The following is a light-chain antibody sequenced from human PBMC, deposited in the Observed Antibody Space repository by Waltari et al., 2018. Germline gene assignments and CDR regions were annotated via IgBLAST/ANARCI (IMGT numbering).Light chain of an antibody. CDR1: SGDVGGYNY. Sequence: HSALTQPASVSGSPGQSIPIPCTGTSGDVGGYNYVSWYQQHPGKAPKLMIYDVRNRPSGVSNRFSGSKSGNTASLTISGLQAEDEADYYCSSYISSDTLELFGGGTSLTVL. CDR3: SSYISSDTLEL. V-gene: IGLV2-14*03. J-gene: IGLJ2*01. CDR2: DVR.